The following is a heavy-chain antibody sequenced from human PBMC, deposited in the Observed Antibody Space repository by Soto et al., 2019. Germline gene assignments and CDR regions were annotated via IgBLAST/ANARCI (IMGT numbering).Heavy chain of an antibody. CDR2: IKSDGTST. CDR1: GFSFDNYG. Sequence: EVQLLESGGDLVQPGGSLRLSCVASGFSFDNYGMSWVRQAPGEGLEWISAIKSDGTSTYYAASVEDRITSRDNSKNTLYLQLNSLRAEDTAVYYCAQLGLMTFSHKHYFNHWGRGTLVTVSS. J-gene: IGHJ4*02. CDR3: AQLGLMTFSHKHYFNH. D-gene: IGHD3-16*01. V-gene: IGHV3-23*01.